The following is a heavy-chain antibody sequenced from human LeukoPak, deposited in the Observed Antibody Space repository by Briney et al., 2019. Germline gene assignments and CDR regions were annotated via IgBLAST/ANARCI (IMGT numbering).Heavy chain of an antibody. Sequence: GGSLRLSCAASGFTFSDYYMSWIRQAPGKGLEWVSYISSSSSYTNYADSVKGRFTISRDNTKNSAYLQMNSLRAEDTAVYYCAKTEPYGSGSYYPGYWGRGTLVTVSS. J-gene: IGHJ4*02. D-gene: IGHD3-10*01. CDR2: ISSSSSYT. CDR3: AKTEPYGSGSYYPGY. V-gene: IGHV3-11*06. CDR1: GFTFSDYY.